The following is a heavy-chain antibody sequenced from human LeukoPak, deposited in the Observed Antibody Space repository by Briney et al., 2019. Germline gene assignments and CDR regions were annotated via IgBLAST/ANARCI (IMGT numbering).Heavy chain of an antibody. CDR1: GFTFSSYA. D-gene: IGHD3-9*01. Sequence: PGGSLRLSCAASGFTFSSYAMSWVRQAPGKGLEWVSAISGSGGSTYYADSVKGRFTISRDNSKNTLYLQMNSLRAEDTAVYYCAKHPLGRTSVLRYFDWLFDYFDYWGQGTLVTVSS. J-gene: IGHJ4*02. CDR3: AKHPLGRTSVLRYFDWLFDYFDY. V-gene: IGHV3-23*01. CDR2: ISGSGGST.